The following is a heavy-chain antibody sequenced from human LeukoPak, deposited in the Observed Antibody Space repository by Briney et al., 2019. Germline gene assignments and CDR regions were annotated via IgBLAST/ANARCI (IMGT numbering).Heavy chain of an antibody. CDR2: IYYSGST. Sequence: SETLSLTCTVSGGSISSYYWSWIRQPPGKGLEWIGYIYYSGSTNYNPSLKSRVTISVDTSKNQFSLKLSSVTAADTAVYYCARVDKGYSSSWYVREYYFDYWGQGTLVTVSS. CDR3: ARVDKGYSSSWYVREYYFDY. V-gene: IGHV4-59*01. J-gene: IGHJ4*02. CDR1: GGSISSYY. D-gene: IGHD6-13*01.